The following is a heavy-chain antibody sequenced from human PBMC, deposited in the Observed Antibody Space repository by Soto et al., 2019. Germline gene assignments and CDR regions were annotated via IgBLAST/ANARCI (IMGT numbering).Heavy chain of an antibody. V-gene: IGHV3-21*01. CDR2: ITASSAYI. J-gene: IGHJ5*02. Sequence: EVQLVESGGGLVKPGGSLRLSCAASGFTFNTYDMNWVRQAPGKGLEWVSAITASSAYIYSADSLGGRVTISRDNVRNSLFLQMNSLRAEDTAVYYCVRSGAAGLLRHSWFDPWGQGTLVTVSS. D-gene: IGHD1-26*01. CDR1: GFTFNTYD. CDR3: VRSGAAGLLRHSWFDP.